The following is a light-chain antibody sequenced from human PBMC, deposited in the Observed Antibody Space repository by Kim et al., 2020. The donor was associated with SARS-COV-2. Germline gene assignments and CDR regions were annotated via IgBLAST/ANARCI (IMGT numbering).Light chain of an antibody. CDR3: SAWDSSLGAWV. J-gene: IGLJ3*02. CDR2: RDS. Sequence: QAGLTQPPSVSKDLRQTATLTCTGNTNNVGNQGAAWLQQHQGHPPKLLSYRDSNRPSGISERLSASRSGNTASLTIAGLPPEDEADYYCSAWDSSLGAWVFGGGTQLTVL. V-gene: IGLV10-54*01. CDR1: TNNVGNQG.